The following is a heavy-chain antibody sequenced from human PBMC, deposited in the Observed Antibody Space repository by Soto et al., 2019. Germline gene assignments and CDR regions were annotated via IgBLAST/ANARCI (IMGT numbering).Heavy chain of an antibody. J-gene: IGHJ6*04. CDR1: GGTFSSYA. D-gene: IGHD3-10*01. CDR3: ARDADYYGSGYYYYYGMDF. V-gene: IGHV1-69*13. CDR2: IIPIFGTA. Sequence: ASVKVSCKASGGTFSSYAISWVRQAPGQGLEWMGGIIPIFGTANYAQKFQGRVTITADESTSTAYMELSSLRSEDTAVYYCARDADYYGSGYYYYYGMDFWGKGTTVPVSS.